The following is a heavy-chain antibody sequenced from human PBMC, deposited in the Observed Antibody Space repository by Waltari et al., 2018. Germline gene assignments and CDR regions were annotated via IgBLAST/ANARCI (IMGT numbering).Heavy chain of an antibody. J-gene: IGHJ3*01. CDR3: LKKNDEVYDRNGLVYDAFDV. D-gene: IGHD3-22*01. V-gene: IGHV3-9*01. CDR1: GFTFDVYA. Sequence: EVQLVESGGGLVHPGRSLRLSCAASGFTFDVYAMHWVRPAPGKGLEWVAGINWNSDSIGYGDSVKGRFTISRDNARNSPYLQMKSLTTEDTAVYYCLKKNDEVYDRNGLVYDAFDVWGQGTMVTVST. CDR2: INWNSDSI.